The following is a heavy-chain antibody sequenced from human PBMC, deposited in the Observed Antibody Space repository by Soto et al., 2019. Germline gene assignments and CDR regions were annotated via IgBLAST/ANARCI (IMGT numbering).Heavy chain of an antibody. Sequence: SVKVSCKASGCTFSGYAMSWVRLAPVRGLEWMGGIIAIFGTANYAQKFQGRVTLTTDKSTSTAYMELSSLRSEDTAVYYCARAEDIVVVVAAAGYYYGMDVWGQGTTVTVSS. CDR3: ARAEDIVVVVAAAGYYYGMDV. CDR1: GCTFSGYA. V-gene: IGHV1-69*05. CDR2: IIAIFGTA. D-gene: IGHD2-15*01. J-gene: IGHJ6*02.